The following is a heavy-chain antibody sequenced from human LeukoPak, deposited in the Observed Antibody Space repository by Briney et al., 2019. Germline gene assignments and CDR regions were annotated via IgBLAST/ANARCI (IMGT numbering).Heavy chain of an antibody. D-gene: IGHD6-13*01. J-gene: IGHJ4*02. V-gene: IGHV3-48*01. CDR2: ISSSGSII. Sequence: GGSLRLSCAASGFTFSSYSMNWVRQAPGKGLEWISYISSSGSIIYYADSVKGRFTISRDNAKNSLFLQMNSLRAEDTAVYYCARDLGPWYSRTWGYDYWGQGSLVTVSS. CDR3: ARDLGPWYSRTWGYDY. CDR1: GFTFSSYS.